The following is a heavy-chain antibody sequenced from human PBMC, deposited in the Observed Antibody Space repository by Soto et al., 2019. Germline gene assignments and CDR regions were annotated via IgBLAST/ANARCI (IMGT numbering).Heavy chain of an antibody. V-gene: IGHV4-59*08. D-gene: IGHD6-19*01. CDR1: GGSINSYY. CDR2: IYYNGST. CDR3: ARPSRGIAVAGLDS. Sequence: QVQLQESGPGLVKPSETLSLTCTVSGGSINSYYWSWIRQPPGKGLEWIGHIYYNGSTNYNPSLKSRLPISVDRSKTQFPLELSPVTAAATAVDYCARPSRGIAVAGLDSWGQGTLVTVSS. J-gene: IGHJ4*02.